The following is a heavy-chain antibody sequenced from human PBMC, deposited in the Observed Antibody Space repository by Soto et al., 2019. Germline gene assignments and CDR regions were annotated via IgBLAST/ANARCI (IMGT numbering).Heavy chain of an antibody. CDR3: AKGRGWLVQFSVDY. CDR2: ISYDGSNK. J-gene: IGHJ4*02. D-gene: IGHD6-19*01. Sequence: QVQLVESGGGVVQPGRSLRLSCAASGFTFSSYGRHWVRQAPGKGLEWVAVISYDGSNKYYADSVKGRFTISRDNSKNTLYLQMNSMRAEDTAVYYCAKGRGWLVQFSVDYWGQGTLVTVSS. V-gene: IGHV3-30*18. CDR1: GFTFSSYG.